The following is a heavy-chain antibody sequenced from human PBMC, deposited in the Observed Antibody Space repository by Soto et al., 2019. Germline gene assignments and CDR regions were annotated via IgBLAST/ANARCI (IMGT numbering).Heavy chain of an antibody. CDR1: GYSFTSYW. D-gene: IGHD2-15*01. CDR2: IYPGDSDT. CDR3: ARRGYCSGGGCPNAFDL. J-gene: IGHJ3*01. V-gene: IGHV5-51*01. Sequence: PGESLKISCKGSGYSFTSYWIGWVRQMPGKGLEWMGIIYPGDSDTRYSPSFQGQVTISADKSISTAYLQWSSLKATDTAMYYCARRGYCSGGGCPNAFDLWGQGTMVTVSS.